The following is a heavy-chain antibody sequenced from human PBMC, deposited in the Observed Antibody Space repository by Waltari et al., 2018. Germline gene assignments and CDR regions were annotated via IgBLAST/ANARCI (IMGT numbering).Heavy chain of an antibody. D-gene: IGHD4-17*01. CDR1: GGSISSDYW. CDR2: IYHSGSP. J-gene: IGHJ4*02. CDR3: ARGRYGAYSSNVFDY. V-gene: IGHV4-4*02. Sequence: QVQLQESGPGLVKPSGTLSLTCAVSGGSISSDYWWTWVRQPPGTGLEWSGEIYHSGSPSYNPSLKSRISLSVDKSKNQFSLKLSSLTAADTAVYYCARGRYGAYSSNVFDYWGQGTLVTVSS.